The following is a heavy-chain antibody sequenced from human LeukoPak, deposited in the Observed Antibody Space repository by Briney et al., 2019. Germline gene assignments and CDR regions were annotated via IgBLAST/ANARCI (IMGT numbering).Heavy chain of an antibody. CDR3: ARAPTGYSSGWYDY. CDR1: GYTFTVYY. Sequence: ASVTVSFTASGYTFTVYYMHWVRQAPGQGLEWMGWINPNSGGTNYAQKFQGRVTMTRDTSISTAYMELSRLRSDDTAVYYCARAPTGYSSGWYDYWGQGTLVTVSS. D-gene: IGHD6-19*01. CDR2: INPNSGGT. V-gene: IGHV1-2*02. J-gene: IGHJ4*02.